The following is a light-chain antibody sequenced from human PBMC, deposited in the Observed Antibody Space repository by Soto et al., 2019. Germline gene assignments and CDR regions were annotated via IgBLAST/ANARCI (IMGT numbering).Light chain of an antibody. J-gene: IGKJ1*01. V-gene: IGKV3-11*01. CDR3: QQRSNWPKT. CDR1: QSVSNNY. CDR2: DAI. Sequence: EIVLTQSPGTLSLSPGERATLSCRASQSVSNNYLAWYQQKAGQAPRLLIYDAIKRAIGIPARFSGSGSGTDFTLTISSLEPEDFAVYYCQQRSNWPKTFGHGTKVDIK.